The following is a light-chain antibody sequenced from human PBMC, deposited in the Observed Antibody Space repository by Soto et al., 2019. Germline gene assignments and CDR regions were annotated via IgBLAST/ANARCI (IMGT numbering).Light chain of an antibody. CDR3: QQFDNLPLT. CDR1: QDITNY. J-gene: IGKJ4*01. V-gene: IGKV1-33*01. CDR2: DAS. Sequence: DIQMTPSPSSLSASVGDRVTITCQASQDITNYLNWYQQKPGKAPKILIYDASVLEAGVPSRFSGGGSGIHFTLTITSLQAEDVATYYCQQFDNLPLTFGGGTNLEIK.